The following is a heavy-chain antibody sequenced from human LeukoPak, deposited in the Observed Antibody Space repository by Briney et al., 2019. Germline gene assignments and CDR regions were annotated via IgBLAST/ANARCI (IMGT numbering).Heavy chain of an antibody. CDR1: GGSISSYY. CDR2: IYYSGST. D-gene: IGHD1-1*01. CDR3: ASLNWNDRDY. V-gene: IGHV4-59*01. J-gene: IGHJ4*02. Sequence: SETLSLTCTVSGGSISSYYWSCIRQPPGEGLGWIGYIYYSGSTNYNPSLKTRVTISVDTSKNQFSLKLSSVTAADTAVYYCASLNWNDRDYWGQGTLVTVSS.